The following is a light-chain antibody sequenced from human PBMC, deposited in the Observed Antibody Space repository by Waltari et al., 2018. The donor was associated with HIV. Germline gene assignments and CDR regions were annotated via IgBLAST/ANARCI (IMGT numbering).Light chain of an antibody. CDR2: GNN. CDR1: NSNIGSNT. Sequence: QSVLTKPPSASGTPGQRVTISCSGSNSNIGSNTVNWTQQVPGMAPKLVIYGNNQRPPGVSDRFSGSKSGTSASLAISGLQSEDEADYYCAAWDDSLNGQGVFGTGTRVTVL. V-gene: IGLV1-44*01. CDR3: AAWDDSLNGQGV. J-gene: IGLJ1*01.